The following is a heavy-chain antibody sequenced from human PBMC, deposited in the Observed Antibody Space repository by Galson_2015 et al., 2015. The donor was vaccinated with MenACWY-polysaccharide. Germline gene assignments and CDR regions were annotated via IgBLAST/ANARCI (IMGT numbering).Heavy chain of an antibody. CDR2: TSASGSST. J-gene: IGHJ4*02. V-gene: IGHV3-23*01. CDR3: AKSRGYGGNSGLGDF. Sequence: SLRLSCAASGFTFSSYAMSWVRQAPGQGLEWVSSTSASGSSTYYADSVKGSFTISRDNSKNTVYLQMSGLRAEDTAVFYCAKSRGYGGNSGLGDFWGQGTLVTVSS. CDR1: GFTFSSYA. D-gene: IGHD4-23*01.